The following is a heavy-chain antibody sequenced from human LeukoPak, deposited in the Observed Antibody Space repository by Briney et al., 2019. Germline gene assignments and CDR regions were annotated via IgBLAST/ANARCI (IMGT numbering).Heavy chain of an antibody. J-gene: IGHJ5*02. Sequence: GGSLRLSCAASGFTVSSNYMNWVRQAPGKGLEWVSSISSSSSYIYYADSVKGRFTISRDNAKNSLYLQMNSLRAEDTAVYYCAREPGIAAAGTVYNWFDPWGQGTLVTVSS. D-gene: IGHD6-13*01. V-gene: IGHV3-21*01. CDR3: AREPGIAAAGTVYNWFDP. CDR1: GFTVSSNY. CDR2: ISSSSSYI.